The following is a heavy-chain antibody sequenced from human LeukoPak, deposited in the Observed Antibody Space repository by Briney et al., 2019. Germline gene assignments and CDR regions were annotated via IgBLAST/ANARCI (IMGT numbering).Heavy chain of an antibody. CDR1: GFTFSSYW. V-gene: IGHV3-74*01. J-gene: IGHJ6*04. CDR2: IHSDGSST. Sequence: PGGSLRLSCAASGFTFSSYWMHWVRQAPGKGLVWVSRIHSDGSSTSYADSVKGRFTISRDNAKNTLYLQMNSLRAEDTAVYYCAELGITMIGGVWGKGTTVTISS. D-gene: IGHD3-10*02. CDR3: AELGITMIGGV.